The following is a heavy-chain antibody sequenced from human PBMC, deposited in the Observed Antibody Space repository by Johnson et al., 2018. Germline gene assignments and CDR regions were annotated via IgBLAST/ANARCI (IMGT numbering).Heavy chain of an antibody. V-gene: IGHV4-34*01. D-gene: IGHD5-12*01. Sequence: QVQLQQWGAGLLKPSETXSLNCAVYAGSFRGYYWSWIRQPPGKGREWLGEINHSGSPNYTPSLNSRVTISVDTSKNHFSLKLNSVTAADTAVYYCASGSGHDYYYNYYSMDVWGQGTTVTVSS. CDR1: AGSFRGYY. J-gene: IGHJ6*02. CDR3: ASGSGHDYYYNYYSMDV. CDR2: INHSGSP.